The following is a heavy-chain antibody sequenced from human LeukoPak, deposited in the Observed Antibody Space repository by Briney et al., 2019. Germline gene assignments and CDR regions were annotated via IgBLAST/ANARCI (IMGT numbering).Heavy chain of an antibody. V-gene: IGHV1-2*04. Sequence: ASVKVSCKASGYTFTSYGISWVRQAPGQGLEWMGWINPNSGGTNYAQKFQGWVTMTRDTSISTAYMELSRLRTDDTAVYYCARELGYSMDVWGQGTTVTVSS. D-gene: IGHD3-22*01. CDR3: ARELGYSMDV. CDR2: INPNSGGT. CDR1: GYTFTSYG. J-gene: IGHJ6*02.